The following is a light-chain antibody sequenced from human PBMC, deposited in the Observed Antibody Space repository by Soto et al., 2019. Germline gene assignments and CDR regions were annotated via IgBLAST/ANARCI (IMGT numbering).Light chain of an antibody. Sequence: QAVVTQSPSASASLGASVKLTCTLSSGHNTYAIAWHQQQPEKGPRYLMKLNSDGSHSKGDGIPDRFSGSSSGAERHLTISSLQSEDEADYYCQTWGTAIHDVVFGGGTKVTVL. J-gene: IGLJ2*01. CDR3: QTWGTAIHDVV. CDR1: SGHNTYA. CDR2: LNSDGSH. V-gene: IGLV4-69*01.